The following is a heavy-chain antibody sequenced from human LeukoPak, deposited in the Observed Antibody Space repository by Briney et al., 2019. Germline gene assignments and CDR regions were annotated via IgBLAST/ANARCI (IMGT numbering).Heavy chain of an antibody. CDR2: IGDSGGST. V-gene: IGHV3-23*01. J-gene: IGHJ4*02. CDR3: AKDTSIGRYCTNGVCSPFDY. CDR1: GFTFSSYA. D-gene: IGHD2-8*01. Sequence: GGSLRLSCAASGFTFSSYAMSWVRQAPGKGLEWVSAIGDSGGSTYDADSVKGRFTISRDNSKNTLYLQMNSLGAEDTAVYYCAKDTSIGRYCTNGVCSPFDYWGQGTLVTVSS.